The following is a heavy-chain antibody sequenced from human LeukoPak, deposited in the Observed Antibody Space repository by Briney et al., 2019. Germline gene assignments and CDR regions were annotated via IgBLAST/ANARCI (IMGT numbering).Heavy chain of an antibody. CDR3: ARSGGGGDGYIYGWALSWFDP. J-gene: IGHJ5*02. V-gene: IGHV5-51*01. CDR1: GYSFTSYW. Sequence: GESLKISCKGSGYSFTSYWIGWVRQMPGKGLEWMGIIYPGDSDTRYSPSFQGQVTISADKSISTAYLQWSSLKASDTAMYYCARSGGGGDGYIYGWALSWFDPWGQGTLVTVSS. D-gene: IGHD5-24*01. CDR2: IYPGDSDT.